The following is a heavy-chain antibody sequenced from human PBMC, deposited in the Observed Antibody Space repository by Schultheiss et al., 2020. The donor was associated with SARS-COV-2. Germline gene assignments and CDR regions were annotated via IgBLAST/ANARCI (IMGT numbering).Heavy chain of an antibody. CDR2: VYNNGNI. CDR3: ARVDLETALVGGLDV. J-gene: IGHJ6*02. D-gene: IGHD5-18*01. V-gene: IGHV4-61*01. CDR1: GGSVSSGSYS. Sequence: SETLSLTCTVSGGSVSSGSYSWTWIRQPPGKGLEWIGYVYNNGNINYNLSLKSRVTISLDTSKNQFSLKLSSVSAADTAVYYCARVDLETALVGGLDVWGQGSTVTVSS.